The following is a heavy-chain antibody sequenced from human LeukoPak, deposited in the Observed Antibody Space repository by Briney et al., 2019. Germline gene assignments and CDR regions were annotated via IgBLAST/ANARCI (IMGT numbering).Heavy chain of an antibody. J-gene: IGHJ6*04. CDR2: ISYDGSNK. Sequence: PGRSLRLSCAASGFTFSSYGMHWVRQAPGKGLEWVAVISYDGSNKYYADSVKGRFTISRDNSKNTLYLQMNSLRAEDTAVYYCAKENQGMDVWGKGTTVTVSS. CDR3: AKENQGMDV. V-gene: IGHV3-30*18. CDR1: GFTFSSYG.